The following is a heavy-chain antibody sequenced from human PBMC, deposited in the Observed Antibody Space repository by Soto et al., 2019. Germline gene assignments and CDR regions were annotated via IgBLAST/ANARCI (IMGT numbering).Heavy chain of an antibody. V-gene: IGHV3-7*05. CDR2: IKEDGSGN. CDR3: ARVGDGYSSSSTDY. D-gene: IGHD6-6*01. J-gene: IGHJ4*02. Sequence: EVQLVESGGGLDQPGGSLRLSCTASGFTFRTYWMNWVRQAPGKGLEWVANIKEDGSGNYYVDSVKGRFTISRDKAKNSLYLQMNSLRAEDTAVYYCARVGDGYSSSSTDYWGQGALVTVSS. CDR1: GFTFRTYW.